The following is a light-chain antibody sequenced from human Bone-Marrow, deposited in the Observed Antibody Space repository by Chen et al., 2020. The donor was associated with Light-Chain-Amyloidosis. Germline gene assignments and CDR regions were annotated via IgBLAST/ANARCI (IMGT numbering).Light chain of an antibody. Sequence: SYELSPTPSVSVSPGQTARITCYGDDLPTKYAYWYQQKPGQAPVLVIHRDTERPSGISERFSGSSSGTTATLTISGVQAEDEADYHCQSADSSGTYEVIFGGGTKLTVL. CDR2: RDT. J-gene: IGLJ2*01. CDR3: QSADSSGTYEVI. V-gene: IGLV3-25*03. CDR1: DLPTKY.